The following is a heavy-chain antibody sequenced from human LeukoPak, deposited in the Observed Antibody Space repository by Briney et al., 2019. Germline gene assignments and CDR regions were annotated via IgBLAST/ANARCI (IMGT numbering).Heavy chain of an antibody. J-gene: IGHJ4*02. CDR1: GFTLTNSW. V-gene: IGHV3-7*01. Sequence: PGGSLRLSCAASGFTLTNSWMSWVRQAPGKGLEWLANIKHDGSVKNYVDSVKGRFTISRDNAKNSVYLQMSSLRVEDTAVYFCAGTSYYFHYWGQGTLVSVSP. CDR3: AGTSYYFHY. CDR2: IKHDGSVK.